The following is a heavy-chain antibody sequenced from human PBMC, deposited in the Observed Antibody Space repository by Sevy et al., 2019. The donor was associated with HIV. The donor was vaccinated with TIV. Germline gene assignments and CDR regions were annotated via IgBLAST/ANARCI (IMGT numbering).Heavy chain of an antibody. CDR2: ISWNSGSI. V-gene: IGHV3-9*01. CDR1: GFTFDDYA. J-gene: IGHJ6*02. Sequence: GGSLRLSCAASGFTFDDYAMHWVRQAPGKGLEWVSGISWNSGSIGYADSVKGRFTISRDNAKNSLYLQMNSLRAEDTALYYWAKDNGSGINGTTLYYYGMDVWGQGTTVTVSS. D-gene: IGHD3-10*01. CDR3: AKDNGSGINGTTLYYYGMDV.